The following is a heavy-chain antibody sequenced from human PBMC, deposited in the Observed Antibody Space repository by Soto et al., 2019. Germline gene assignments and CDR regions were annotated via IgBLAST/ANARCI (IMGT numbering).Heavy chain of an antibody. V-gene: IGHV3-7*01. CDR3: SREGVNTTLDY. D-gene: IGHD1-1*01. CDR1: GFTFSSYW. J-gene: IGHJ4*02. Sequence: EVQLVESGGGLVQPGGSLRLSCAASGFTFSSYWMSWVRQAPGKGLEWVANIKQDGSEKYYVDSVKGRLTISRDNAKNSLYLQMNSLRAEETAVYYCSREGVNTTLDYWGQGTLVNVSS. CDR2: IKQDGSEK.